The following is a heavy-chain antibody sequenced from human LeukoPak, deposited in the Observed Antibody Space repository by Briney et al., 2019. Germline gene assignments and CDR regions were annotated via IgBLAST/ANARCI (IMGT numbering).Heavy chain of an antibody. Sequence: GGSLRLSCVASGFTVSTYGMSWVRQAPGKGLEWVSGINWNGGSTGYADSVKGRFTISRDNAKNSLYLQMNSLRAEDTALYYCARAGGGYCSSTSCYTMTKWGDYYYYMDVWGKGTTVTVSS. CDR2: INWNGGST. V-gene: IGHV3-20*04. CDR1: GFTVSTYG. J-gene: IGHJ6*03. CDR3: ARAGGGYCSSTSCYTMTKWGDYYYYMDV. D-gene: IGHD2-2*02.